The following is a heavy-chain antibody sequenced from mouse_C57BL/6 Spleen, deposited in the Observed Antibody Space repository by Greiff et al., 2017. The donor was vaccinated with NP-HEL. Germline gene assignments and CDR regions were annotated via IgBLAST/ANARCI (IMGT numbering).Heavy chain of an antibody. J-gene: IGHJ4*01. D-gene: IGHD1-1*01. CDR1: GYAFTNYL. CDR3: ARYITTVEDYAMDY. CDR2: INPGSGGT. Sequence: QVQLKQSGAELVRPGTSVKVSCKASGYAFTNYLIEWVKQRPGQGLEWIGVINPGSGGTNYNEKFKGKATLTADKSSSTAYMQLSSLTSEDSAVYFCARYITTVEDYAMDYWGQGTSVTVSS. V-gene: IGHV1-54*01.